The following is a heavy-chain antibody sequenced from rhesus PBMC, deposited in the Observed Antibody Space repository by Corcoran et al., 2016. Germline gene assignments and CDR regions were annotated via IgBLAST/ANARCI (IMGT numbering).Heavy chain of an antibody. CDR3: ARDVVVITRRFDV. CDR2: INGKGCST. D-gene: IGHD3-16*01. J-gene: IGHJ5-1*01. Sequence: QVQLQESGPGLVKPSETLSLTCAVSGASISSYWWSWIRQPPGKGLEWIGEINGKGCSTYSNPSLKSRVTIAKAASKNRFSLKLSSVTAADTAVYYCARDVVVITRRFDVWGPGVLVTVSS. V-gene: IGHV4-80*01. CDR1: GASISSYW.